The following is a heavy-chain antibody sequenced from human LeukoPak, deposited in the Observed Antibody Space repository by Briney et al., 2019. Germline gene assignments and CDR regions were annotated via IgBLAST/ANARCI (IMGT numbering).Heavy chain of an antibody. CDR1: GYTVTSYD. Sequence: ASVKVSCKASGYTVTSYDINWVRQATGQGLEWMGWMNPNSGNTGYAQKFQGRVTITRNTSIRTAYMELSSLRSEDTAVYYCARVLIAAAGVGAFDIWGQGTMVTVSS. CDR2: MNPNSGNT. D-gene: IGHD6-13*01. CDR3: ARVLIAAAGVGAFDI. V-gene: IGHV1-8*03. J-gene: IGHJ3*02.